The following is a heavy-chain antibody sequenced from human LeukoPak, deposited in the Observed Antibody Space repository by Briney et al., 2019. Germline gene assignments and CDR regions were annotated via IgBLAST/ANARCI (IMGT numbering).Heavy chain of an antibody. CDR1: GFSFSRAW. V-gene: IGHV3-48*01. J-gene: IGHJ1*01. CDR2: ITGGTTTIT. D-gene: IGHD2/OR15-2a*01. Sequence: PGGSLRLSCAASGFSFSRAWMSWVRQAPGKGLEWLSYITGGTTTITYYADSVKGRFTISRDNAKNSLDLQMTSLRAEDTAIYYCGSLRNRPLWGQGTLVTVSS. CDR3: GSLRNRPL.